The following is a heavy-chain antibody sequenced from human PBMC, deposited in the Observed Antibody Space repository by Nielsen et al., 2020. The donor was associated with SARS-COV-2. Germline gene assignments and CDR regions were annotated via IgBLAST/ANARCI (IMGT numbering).Heavy chain of an antibody. CDR3: ASPRGSKVAAAAWY. V-gene: IGHV4-39*07. CDR2: IYYSGST. J-gene: IGHJ4*02. Sequence: WVRQAPGKGLEWIGSIYYSGSTYYNPSLKSRVTISVDTSKNQFSLKLSSVTAADTAVYYCASPRGSKVAAAAWYWGQGTLVTVSS. D-gene: IGHD6-13*01.